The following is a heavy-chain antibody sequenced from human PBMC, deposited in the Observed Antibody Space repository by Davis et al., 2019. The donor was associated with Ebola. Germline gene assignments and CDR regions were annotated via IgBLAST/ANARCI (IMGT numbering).Heavy chain of an antibody. V-gene: IGHV1-3*01. Sequence: AASVKVSCKASGYTFTSYAMHWVRQAPGQRLEWMGWINAGNSNTKYSQKFQGRVTMTRDTSISTAYMELSRLRSDDTAVYYCARDLLEWGLHNWGQGTLVTVSS. CDR1: GYTFTSYA. D-gene: IGHD3-3*01. CDR2: INAGNSNT. J-gene: IGHJ4*02. CDR3: ARDLLEWGLHN.